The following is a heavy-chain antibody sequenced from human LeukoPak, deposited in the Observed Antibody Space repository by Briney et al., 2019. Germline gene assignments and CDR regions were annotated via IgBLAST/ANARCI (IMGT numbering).Heavy chain of an antibody. CDR2: ISGSGGST. D-gene: IGHD3-22*01. CDR1: GFTFSSYA. J-gene: IGHJ5*02. V-gene: IGHV3-23*01. Sequence: PGGSLRLSCAASGFTFSSYAMSWVRQAPGKGLEWVSAISGSGGSTYYADSVKGRFTISRDNSKNTRYLQMNSLRAEDTAVYYCATGRPITMIVVYFTWGQGTLVTVSS. CDR3: ATGRPITMIVVYFT.